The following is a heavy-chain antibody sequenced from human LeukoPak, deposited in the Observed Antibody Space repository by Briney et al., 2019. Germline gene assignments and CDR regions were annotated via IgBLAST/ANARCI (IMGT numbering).Heavy chain of an antibody. CDR2: LYYTGTT. J-gene: IGHJ6*03. CDR3: ASGYYYFMDV. Sequence: PSETLSLTCTVSGGSIISNYWRWIRQPPGKGLEWIGLLYYTGTTNYNSSLKGRATISADTSKKYFSLKLTSVTAADTAVYYCASGYYYFMDVWGKGTTVTVSS. CDR1: GGSIISNY. V-gene: IGHV4-59*01. D-gene: IGHD6-13*01.